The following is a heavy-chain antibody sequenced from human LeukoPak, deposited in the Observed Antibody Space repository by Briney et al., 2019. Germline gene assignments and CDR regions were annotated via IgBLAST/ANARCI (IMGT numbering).Heavy chain of an antibody. D-gene: IGHD3-22*01. Sequence: ASVKVSCXASGYTFTSYGISWVRLAPGQGLEWMGWISAYNGNANYAQKLQGRVTMTTDTSTSTACMELRSLRSDDTAVYYCARAGNYYDSSGYSPFDYWGQGTLVTVSS. CDR1: GYTFTSYG. J-gene: IGHJ4*02. CDR3: ARAGNYYDSSGYSPFDY. CDR2: ISAYNGNA. V-gene: IGHV1-18*01.